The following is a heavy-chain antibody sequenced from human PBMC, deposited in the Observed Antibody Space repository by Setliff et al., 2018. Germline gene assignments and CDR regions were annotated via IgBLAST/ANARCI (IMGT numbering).Heavy chain of an antibody. Sequence: ASVKVSCKASGGTFSSYAISWVRQAPGQGLEWMGWINTNTGNPTYAQGFTGRFVFSLDTSVSTAYLQISSLKAEDTAVYYCASSGYCSGGSCYSVHPKDAFDIWGQGTMVTVSS. CDR3: ASSGYCSGGSCYSVHPKDAFDI. V-gene: IGHV7-4-1*02. CDR1: GGTFSSYA. J-gene: IGHJ3*02. D-gene: IGHD2-15*01. CDR2: INTNTGNP.